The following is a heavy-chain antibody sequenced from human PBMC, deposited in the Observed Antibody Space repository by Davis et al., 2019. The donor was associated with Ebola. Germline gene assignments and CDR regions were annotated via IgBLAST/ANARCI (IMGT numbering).Heavy chain of an antibody. CDR3: ARDVTTVATGAFHY. D-gene: IGHD4-17*01. J-gene: IGHJ4*02. Sequence: AASVKVSCKASGYTFTSYGISWVRQAPGQGLEWMRWISAYNGNTNYAQKLQGRVTMTTDTSTNTVYMELTSLRSDDTAIYFCARDVTTVATGAFHYWGQGTLITVSS. V-gene: IGHV1-18*01. CDR2: ISAYNGNT. CDR1: GYTFTSYG.